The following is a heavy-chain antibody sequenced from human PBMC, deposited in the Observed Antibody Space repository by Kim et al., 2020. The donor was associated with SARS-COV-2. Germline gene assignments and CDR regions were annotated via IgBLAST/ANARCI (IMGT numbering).Heavy chain of an antibody. Sequence: AQKFQGRVTMTEDTSTDTAYMELSSLRSEDTAVYYCATLYGDYYYYMDVWGKGTTVTVSS. CDR3: ATLYGDYYYYMDV. J-gene: IGHJ6*03. V-gene: IGHV1-24*01. D-gene: IGHD4-17*01.